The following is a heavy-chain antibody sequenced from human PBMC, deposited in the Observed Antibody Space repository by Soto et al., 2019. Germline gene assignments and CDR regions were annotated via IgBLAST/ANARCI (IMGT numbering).Heavy chain of an antibody. J-gene: IGHJ6*02. CDR3: AKSNNYYYYGMDV. D-gene: IGHD4-4*01. CDR2: ISGSGGST. Sequence: GGSLRLSCAASGFTFSSYAMSWVRQAPGRGLEWVSAISGSGGSTYYADSVKGRFTISRDNSKNTLYLQMNSLRAEDTAVYYCAKSNNYYYYGMDVWGQGTTVTVSS. CDR1: GFTFSSYA. V-gene: IGHV3-23*01.